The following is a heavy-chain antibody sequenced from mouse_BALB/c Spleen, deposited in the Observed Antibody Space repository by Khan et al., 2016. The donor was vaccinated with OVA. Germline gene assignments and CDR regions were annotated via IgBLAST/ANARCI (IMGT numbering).Heavy chain of an antibody. CDR3: ARSGYGNPFAY. Sequence: QVQLQQPGAELVKPGTSVKISCKASGYTFTSYYMYWVNQRPGQGLEWIGGINPNNGDSNFNEKFKSKATLTVDKSSSTAYMQLGILTSEDSAVYYGARSGYGNPFAYWGQGTLVTVSA. D-gene: IGHD2-1*01. CDR1: GYTFTSYY. CDR2: INPNNGDS. J-gene: IGHJ3*01. V-gene: IGHV1S81*02.